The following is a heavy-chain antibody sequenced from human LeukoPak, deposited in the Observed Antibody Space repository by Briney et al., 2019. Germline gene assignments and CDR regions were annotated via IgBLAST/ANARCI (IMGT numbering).Heavy chain of an antibody. CDR1: GGSISSGSYY. V-gene: IGHV4-61*01. D-gene: IGHD3-16*01. J-gene: IGHJ6*03. CDR3: ARETSQKGAHYMDV. CDR2: IYYSGYT. Sequence: SQTLSLTCTVSGGSISSGSYYWSWIRQPPGKGLEWIGDIYYSGYTNYNPSLKSRVTISVDTSKNQFSLKLRSVTAADRAVYYCARETSQKGAHYMDVWGKGTTVTISS.